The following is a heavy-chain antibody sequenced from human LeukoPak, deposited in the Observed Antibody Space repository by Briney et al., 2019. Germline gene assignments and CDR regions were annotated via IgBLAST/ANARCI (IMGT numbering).Heavy chain of an antibody. CDR2: INSDGSST. CDR1: GFTFSSYW. V-gene: IGHV3-74*01. J-gene: IGHJ4*02. CDR3: ARVPFNYYDSGGYYPDY. Sequence: GGSLRLSCAASGFTFSSYWMHWVRQAPGKGLVWVSRINSDGSSTSYADSVKGRFTISRDNAKNTLYLQMNSLRAEDTAVYYCARVPFNYYDSGGYYPDYWGQGTLVTVSS. D-gene: IGHD3-22*01.